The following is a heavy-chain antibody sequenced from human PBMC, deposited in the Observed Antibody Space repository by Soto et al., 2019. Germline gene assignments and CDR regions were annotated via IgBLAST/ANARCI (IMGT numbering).Heavy chain of an antibody. CDR2: IHYSGSS. J-gene: IGHJ4*02. CDR1: GGSIISYY. D-gene: IGHD7-27*01. Sequence: SETLSLTCTVSGGSIISYYWNWIRQSPGKGLQWIGYIHYSGSSIYTPSLRTRVSISIDTSENQFSLKLKSVTAADTAVYYCARGWGRIFDYWGQGTLVTVSS. V-gene: IGHV4-59*12. CDR3: ARGWGRIFDY.